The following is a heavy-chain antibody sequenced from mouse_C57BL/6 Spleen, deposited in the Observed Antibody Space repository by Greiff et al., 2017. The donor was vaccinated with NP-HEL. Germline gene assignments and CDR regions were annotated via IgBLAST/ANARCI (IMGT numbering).Heavy chain of an antibody. CDR3: ARHYDYDEGYFDV. CDR2: IYPGGGYT. V-gene: IGHV1-63*01. Sequence: VQLQQSGAELVRPGTSVKMSCKASGYTFTNYWIGWAKQRPGHGLEWIGDIYPGGGYTNYNEKFKGKATLTADKSSSTAYMQFSSLTSEDSAIYYCARHYDYDEGYFDVWGTGTTVTVSS. CDR1: GYTFTNYW. J-gene: IGHJ1*03. D-gene: IGHD2-4*01.